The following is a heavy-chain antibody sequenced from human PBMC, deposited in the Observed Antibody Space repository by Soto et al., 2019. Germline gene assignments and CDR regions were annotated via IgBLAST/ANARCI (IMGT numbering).Heavy chain of an antibody. CDR3: ARRDIRMAFDI. D-gene: IGHD2-15*01. J-gene: IGHJ3*02. V-gene: IGHV4-34*01. CDR1: GGSFSSYY. CDR2: INDSGNT. Sequence: PSETLSLTCAVYGGSFSSYYWTWIRQPPGKGLEWIGEINDSGNTNYNPSLKSRVILSVDTSKNQFSLKLSSVTAADTALYYCARRDIRMAFDIWGQGTMVTVSS.